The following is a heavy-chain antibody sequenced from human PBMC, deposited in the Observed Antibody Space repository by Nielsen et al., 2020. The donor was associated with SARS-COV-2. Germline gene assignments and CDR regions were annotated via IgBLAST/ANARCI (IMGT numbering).Heavy chain of an antibody. CDR2: INHSGST. D-gene: IGHD2-2*01. Sequence: SETLSLTCAVYGGSFSGYYWSWIRQPPGKGLEWIGEINHSGSTNYNPSLKSRVTISVDTSKNQFSLKLSSVTAADTAVYYCARLRCSSTSCRPYYYYYYYMDVWGKGTTVTVSS. CDR3: ARLRCSSTSCRPYYYYYYYMDV. CDR1: GGSFSGYY. J-gene: IGHJ6*03. V-gene: IGHV4-34*01.